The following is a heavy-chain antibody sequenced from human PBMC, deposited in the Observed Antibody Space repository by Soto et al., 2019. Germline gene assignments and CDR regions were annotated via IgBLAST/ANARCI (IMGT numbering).Heavy chain of an antibody. CDR2: VSHDGTDQ. J-gene: IGHJ4*02. Sequence: QVQLVESGGGVVQPGRSLKLSCAASGFTFRHSGMHWVRQTPGKGLEWVALVSHDGTDQYYADSVKGRFTISRDNFKNTLYLQMNSLRSEDTAVYYCARTIHGASTGAFDYWGLGTLVTVSS. V-gene: IGHV3-30*03. CDR3: ARTIHGASTGAFDY. D-gene: IGHD2-8*01. CDR1: GFTFRHSG.